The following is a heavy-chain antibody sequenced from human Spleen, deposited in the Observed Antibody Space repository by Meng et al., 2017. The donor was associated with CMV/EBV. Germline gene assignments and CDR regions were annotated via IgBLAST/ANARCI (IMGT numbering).Heavy chain of an antibody. CDR1: GYTFTSYG. D-gene: IGHD3-22*01. V-gene: IGHV1-18*01. CDR2: ISAYNGNT. J-gene: IGHJ5*02. Sequence: ASVKVSCKASGYTFTSYGISWVRQAPGQGLEWMGWISAYNGNTNYAQKLQGRVTMTTDTSTSTAYMELSRLTSDDTAVYYCAREGRRSGYDNWFDPWGQGTLVTVSS. CDR3: AREGRRSGYDNWFDP.